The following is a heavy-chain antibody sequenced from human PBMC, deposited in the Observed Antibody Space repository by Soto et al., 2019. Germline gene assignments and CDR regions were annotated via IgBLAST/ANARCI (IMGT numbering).Heavy chain of an antibody. V-gene: IGHV4-59*01. D-gene: IGHD3-22*01. CDR1: GGSISSYY. CDR2: IYFRGTT. J-gene: IGHJ4*02. CDR3: ARMNYYDTSGYPFDY. Sequence: PSETLSLTCTVSGGSISSYYWSWIRQPPGKGLEWIGYIYFRGTTNDNPSLKSRVTMSADTSKNQFSLKLNSVTAADTAVYYCARMNYYDTSGYPFDYWGQGMMVTVS.